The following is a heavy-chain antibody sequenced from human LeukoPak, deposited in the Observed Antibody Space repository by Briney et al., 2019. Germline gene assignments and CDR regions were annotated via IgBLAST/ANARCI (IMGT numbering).Heavy chain of an antibody. CDR2: INHSGST. J-gene: IGHJ4*02. V-gene: IGHV4-34*01. CDR3: ARHRRLLWFGELSVLDY. CDR1: GGSFSGYY. Sequence: SETLSLTCAVYGGSFSGYYWSWIRQPPGKGLEWIGEINHSGSTNYNPSLKSRVTISVDTSKNQFSLKLSSVTAADTAVYYCARHRRLLWFGELSVLDYWGQGTLVTVSS. D-gene: IGHD3-10*01.